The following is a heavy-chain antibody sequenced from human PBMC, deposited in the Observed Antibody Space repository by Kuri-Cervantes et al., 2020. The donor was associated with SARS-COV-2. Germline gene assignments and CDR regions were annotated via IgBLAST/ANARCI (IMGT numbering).Heavy chain of an antibody. CDR3: AREQWLELDAFDI. D-gene: IGHD6-19*01. CDR1: GFSFSMYW. V-gene: IGHV3-7*01. J-gene: IGHJ3*02. CDR2: IKKDGSEK. Sequence: GGSLRLSCAASGFSFSMYWMSWVRQAPGKGLEWVANIKKDGSEKYYMDSVKGRFTISRDNAKNSLYLQMNSLRAEDKAVYYCAREQWLELDAFDIWGQGTMVTVSS.